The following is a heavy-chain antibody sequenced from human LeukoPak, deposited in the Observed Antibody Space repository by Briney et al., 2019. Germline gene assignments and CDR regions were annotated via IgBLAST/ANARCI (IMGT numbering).Heavy chain of an antibody. D-gene: IGHD2/OR15-2a*01. J-gene: IGHJ4*02. V-gene: IGHV1-18*01. CDR2: INTRSGDA. CDR3: ARDTDFSIDY. Sequence: GDSVKVSCKASGYTFTNYGIAWVRQAPGQGLEWMGWINTRSGDAQLAHSLQARVTMTTDTSTSTASMELGSPGSDDTAVYYCARDTDFSIDYWGQGSLVTISS. CDR1: GYTFTNYG.